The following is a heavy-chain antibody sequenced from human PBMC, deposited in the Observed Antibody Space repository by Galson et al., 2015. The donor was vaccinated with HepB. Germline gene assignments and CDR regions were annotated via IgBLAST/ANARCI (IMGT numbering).Heavy chain of an antibody. CDR2: IKSKTDGGTT. V-gene: IGHV3-15*01. J-gene: IGHJ6*03. CDR1: GFTFSNAW. D-gene: IGHD2-2*01. Sequence: SLRLSCAASGFTFSNAWMSWVRQAPGKGLEWVGRIKSKTDGGTTDYAAPVKGRFTISRDDSKNTLYLQMNSLKTEDTAVYYCTTLDIVVVPAQHNYYYYMDVWGKGTTVTVSS. CDR3: TTLDIVVVPAQHNYYYYMDV.